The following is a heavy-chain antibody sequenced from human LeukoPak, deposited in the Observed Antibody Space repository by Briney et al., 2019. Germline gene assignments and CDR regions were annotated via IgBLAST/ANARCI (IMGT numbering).Heavy chain of an antibody. CDR2: INYSGST. J-gene: IGHJ4*02. CDR3: ASGIDARSDSSD. CDR1: GDSITTRTYY. V-gene: IGHV4-39*02. Sequence: PSETLSLTCSVSGDSITTRTYYWCWVRQSPGKGLEWIGSINYSGSTYYNPSLKSRVTMSVDIYKNHFSLELTSVTAADTAVYYCASGIDARSDSSDWGQGTLVTVSS. D-gene: IGHD6-19*01.